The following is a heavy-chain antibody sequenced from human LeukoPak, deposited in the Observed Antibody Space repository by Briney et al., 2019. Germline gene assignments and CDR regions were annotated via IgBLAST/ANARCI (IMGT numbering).Heavy chain of an antibody. Sequence: SETLSLTCTVSGGSISSSSYYWGWIRQPPGNGLEWIGSIYYSGTTYYNSSLKSRVTISVDTSKNQFSLKLSSVTAADTAVYYCARLVRGVLIPTTFDYWGQGTLVTVSS. J-gene: IGHJ4*02. CDR1: GGSISSSSYY. D-gene: IGHD3-10*01. V-gene: IGHV4-39*01. CDR3: ARLVRGVLIPTTFDY. CDR2: IYYSGTT.